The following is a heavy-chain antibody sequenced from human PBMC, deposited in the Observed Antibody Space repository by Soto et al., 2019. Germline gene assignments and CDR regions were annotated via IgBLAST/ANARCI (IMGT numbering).Heavy chain of an antibody. D-gene: IGHD2-15*01. Sequence: VQLVQSGAEVKKPGSSVKVSCQASGGTFSNYAINGLRQAPGRGLEWMGRIIPILDLANYAQKFRGRVTITADKSTSTASMDLSSLRSEDTAVYYCARALKGGGHTQYYFDHWGQGTLVAVFS. V-gene: IGHV1-69*04. CDR2: IIPILDLA. J-gene: IGHJ4*02. CDR1: GGTFSNYA. CDR3: ARALKGGGHTQYYFDH.